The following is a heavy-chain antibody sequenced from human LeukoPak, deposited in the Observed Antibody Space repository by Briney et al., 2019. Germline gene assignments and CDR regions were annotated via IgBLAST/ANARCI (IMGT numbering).Heavy chain of an antibody. CDR3: AREGRPSGAGVVGTYAFDI. Sequence: GRSLRLSCAASGFTFSIYEFHWVRQAQGKGLEWVSYISPSGTTIYYTNSVKGRFSISRDGAKNSLYLQMNSLRGEDAAVYYCAREGRPSGAGVVGTYAFDIWGQGTMVTVSS. CDR2: ISPSGTTI. CDR1: GFTFSIYE. D-gene: IGHD7-27*01. V-gene: IGHV3-48*03. J-gene: IGHJ3*02.